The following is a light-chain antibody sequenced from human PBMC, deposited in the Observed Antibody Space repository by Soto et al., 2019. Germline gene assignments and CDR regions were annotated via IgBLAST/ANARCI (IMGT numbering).Light chain of an antibody. V-gene: IGKV1-33*01. CDR2: DTS. J-gene: IGKJ4*01. CDR1: QDISNF. CDR3: QQYKSLPLT. Sequence: DLQMTQSPSSLSASVGDRVTITCQASQDISNFLNWYQQKPGKAPKLLIYDTSNLETGVPSRFSGSGSGTDFTFTISSLQPEDIATYYCQQYKSLPLTFGGGTKVEIK.